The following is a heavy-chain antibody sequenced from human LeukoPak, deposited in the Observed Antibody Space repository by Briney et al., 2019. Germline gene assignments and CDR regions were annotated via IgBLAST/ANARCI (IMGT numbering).Heavy chain of an antibody. J-gene: IGHJ4*02. CDR1: GDSMRSYY. CDR3: ARWNDKRPL. CDR2: IYFSGGT. Sequence: SETLSLTCTVSGDSMRSYYWSWIRQPPGKGLEWIASIYFSGGTNYNPSLKGRVTMSLDTSNNQFSLKLSSVTAADTAVYYCARWNDKRPLWGQGILVTVSS. D-gene: IGHD1-1*01. V-gene: IGHV4-59*01.